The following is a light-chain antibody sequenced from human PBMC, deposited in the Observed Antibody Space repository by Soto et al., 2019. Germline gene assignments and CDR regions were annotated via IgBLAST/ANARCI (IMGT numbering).Light chain of an antibody. J-gene: IGKJ5*01. CDR1: QSVSRD. V-gene: IGKV3-15*01. CDR2: GAS. Sequence: EIVMTQSPATLSVSPGERATVSCRASQSVSRDLGWYQQKPGQAPRLLIYGASNRATGIPARFSGSGSGTEFTLTISSLQSEDFAVYFCQQYDDWPITFGQGTRLEIK. CDR3: QQYDDWPIT.